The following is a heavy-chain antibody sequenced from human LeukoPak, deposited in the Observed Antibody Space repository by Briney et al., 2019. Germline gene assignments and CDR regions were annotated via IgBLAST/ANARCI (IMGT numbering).Heavy chain of an antibody. V-gene: IGHV3-30*02. CDR3: AKVTYYYDSSDAYYFDY. Sequence: PGGSLRLSCAASGFTFSSYGMHWVRQAPGKGLEWVAFIRYDGSNKYYADSVKGRFTISRDNSKNTLYLQMNSLRAEDTAVYYCAKVTYYYDSSDAYYFDYWGQGTLVTVSS. CDR1: GFTFSSYG. CDR2: IRYDGSNK. J-gene: IGHJ4*02. D-gene: IGHD3-22*01.